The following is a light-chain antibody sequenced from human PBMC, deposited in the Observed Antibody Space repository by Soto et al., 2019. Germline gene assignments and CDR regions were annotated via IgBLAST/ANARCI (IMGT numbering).Light chain of an antibody. J-gene: IGKJ3*01. Sequence: EIVMTQSPATLSVSPGERATLSCRASQSVSSNLAWYQQKPGQAPRLLIYGASTRATGIPARFSGSGSGTEFTLTISSLQSEDFAVYYCQQGGFTSGPGTKVDIK. V-gene: IGKV3-15*01. CDR3: QQGGFT. CDR1: QSVSSN. CDR2: GAS.